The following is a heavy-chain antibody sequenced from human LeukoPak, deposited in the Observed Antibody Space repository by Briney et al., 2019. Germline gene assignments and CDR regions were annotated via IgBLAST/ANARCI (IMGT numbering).Heavy chain of an antibody. CDR2: ISYDGSNK. V-gene: IGHV3-30-3*01. D-gene: IGHD2-8*01. J-gene: IGHJ4*02. CDR1: GFTFSSYA. Sequence: GSLRLSCAASGFTFSSYAMHWVRQAPGKGLEWVAVISYDGSNKYYADSVKGRFTISRDNSKNTLYLQMNSLRAEDTAVYYCARFLSMVYAPYYFDYWGQGTLVTVSS. CDR3: ARFLSMVYAPYYFDY.